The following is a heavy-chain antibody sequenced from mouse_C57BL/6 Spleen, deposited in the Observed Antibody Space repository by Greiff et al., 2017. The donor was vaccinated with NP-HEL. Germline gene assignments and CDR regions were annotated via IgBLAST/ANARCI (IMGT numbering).Heavy chain of an antibody. CDR1: GFSLTSYG. Sequence: VKLMESGPGLVQPSQSLSITCTVSGFSLTSYGVHWVRQSPGKGLEWLGVIWSGGSTDYNAAFISRLSISKDNSKSQVFFKMNSLQADDTAIYYCASYGNYEAMDYWGQGTSVTVSS. CDR3: ASYGNYEAMDY. CDR2: IWSGGST. J-gene: IGHJ4*01. D-gene: IGHD2-1*01. V-gene: IGHV2-2*01.